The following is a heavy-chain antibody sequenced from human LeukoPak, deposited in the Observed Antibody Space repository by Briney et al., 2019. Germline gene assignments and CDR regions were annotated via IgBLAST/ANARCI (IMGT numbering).Heavy chain of an antibody. CDR2: IRYDGTNQ. CDR3: ARRGYHDYSGFDY. V-gene: IGHV3-30*02. J-gene: IGHJ4*02. CDR1: GFIFSDYG. Sequence: GALRLSCAASGFIFSDYGMHWVRQAPGKGLEWVAFIRYDGTNQHYADSVKGRFTISRDNSKNSLYLQMNRLRAEDTALYYCARRGYHDYSGFDYWGQGTLVTVSS. D-gene: IGHD1-26*01.